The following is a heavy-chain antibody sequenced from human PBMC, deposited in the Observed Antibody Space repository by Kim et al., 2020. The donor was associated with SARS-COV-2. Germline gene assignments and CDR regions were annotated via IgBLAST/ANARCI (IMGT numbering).Heavy chain of an antibody. D-gene: IGHD6-19*01. CDR1: GLTFSRYA. J-gene: IGHJ4*02. V-gene: IGHV3-23*01. CDR3: AKDHPSSGWPTFDS. CDR2: VNNGGNA. Sequence: GGSLRLSCAASGLTFSRYAMSWVRQAPGKGPEWIAAVNNGGNAYYADSAKGRFTVSRDNNRNTLDLQMNSQTAEDTALYFCAKDHPSSGWPTFDSWGQGTLVTVSS.